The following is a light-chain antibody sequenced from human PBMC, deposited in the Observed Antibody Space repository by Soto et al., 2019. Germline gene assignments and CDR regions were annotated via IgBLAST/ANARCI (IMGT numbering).Light chain of an antibody. Sequence: DFQLTQSPSSLSTSIGGRVTITCRASPGMSSSLAWYQQKPGKPPRPLIYATSSLHSGVPPRFSGSGSGTEFTLTISSLQPEDVATYYCQNYNTAPRTFGQGTKVEIK. J-gene: IGKJ1*01. V-gene: IGKV1-27*01. CDR3: QNYNTAPRT. CDR2: ATS. CDR1: PGMSSS.